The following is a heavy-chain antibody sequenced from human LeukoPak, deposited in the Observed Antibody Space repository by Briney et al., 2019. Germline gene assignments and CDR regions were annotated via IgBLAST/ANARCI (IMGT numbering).Heavy chain of an antibody. CDR2: INHSGST. J-gene: IGHJ5*02. CDR1: GGSFSGYS. V-gene: IGHV4-34*01. Sequence: PSETLSLTCAVYGGSFSGYSWTWIRQPPGKGLEWIGEINHSGSTNYNVSLTSRVTISADTSQNQFSLKLSSVTAADTAVYYCARVYVTVVRGSWFDPWGQGTLVTVSS. D-gene: IGHD3-10*01. CDR3: ARVYVTVVRGSWFDP.